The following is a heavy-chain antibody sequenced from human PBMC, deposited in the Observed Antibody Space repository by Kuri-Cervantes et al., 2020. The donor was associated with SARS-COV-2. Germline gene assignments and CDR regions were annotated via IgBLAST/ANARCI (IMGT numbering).Heavy chain of an antibody. Sequence: GGSLRLSCAASGFTFSSYEMNWVRQAPGKGLEWVSYISSSGSTIYYAGSVKGRFTISRDNAKNSLYLQMNSLRAEDTAVYYCARSGGSGPSRHPLPPIALDYWGQGTLVTVSS. CDR2: ISSSGSTI. V-gene: IGHV3-48*03. D-gene: IGHD2-15*01. CDR1: GFTFSSYE. J-gene: IGHJ4*02. CDR3: ARSGGSGPSRHPLPPIALDY.